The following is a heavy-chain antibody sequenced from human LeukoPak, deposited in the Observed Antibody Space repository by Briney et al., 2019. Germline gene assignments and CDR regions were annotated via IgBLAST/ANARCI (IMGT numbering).Heavy chain of an antibody. CDR2: IIPIFGTA. J-gene: IGHJ3*02. CDR3: ARRGGDNAFDI. CDR1: GGTFSSYA. V-gene: IGHV1-69*05. Sequence: GASVKVSCKASGGTFSSYAISWVRQAPGQGLEWMGGIIPIFGTANYAQKFQGRVTITTDESTSTAYMELSSLRSGDTAVYYCARRGGDNAFDIWGQGTMATVSS. D-gene: IGHD2-21*02.